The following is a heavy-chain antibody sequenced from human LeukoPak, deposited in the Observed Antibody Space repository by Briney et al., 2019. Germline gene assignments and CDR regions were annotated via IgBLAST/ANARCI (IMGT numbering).Heavy chain of an antibody. Sequence: GRSLRLSCAASGFTFSSYGMHWVRQAPGKGLEWVAVISYDGSNKYYADSVKGRFTISRDNSKNTLDLQMNSLRAEDTAVYYCARDLIAVPGRGYFDYWGQGTLVTVSS. CDR3: ARDLIAVPGRGYFDY. CDR2: ISYDGSNK. D-gene: IGHD6-19*01. J-gene: IGHJ4*02. CDR1: GFTFSSYG. V-gene: IGHV3-30*03.